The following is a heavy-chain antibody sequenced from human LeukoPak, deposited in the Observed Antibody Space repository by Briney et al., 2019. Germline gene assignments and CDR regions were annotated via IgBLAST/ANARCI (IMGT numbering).Heavy chain of an antibody. J-gene: IGHJ4*02. Sequence: ASVKVSCKASGYTFTGYYMHWVRQAPGQGLEWMGWINPNSGGTNYAQKFQGRVTMTRDTSISTAYMELSRLRSDDTAVYYCARWGMSYYDSSGYYYAPYYFDYWGQGTLVTVSS. CDR1: GYTFTGYY. V-gene: IGHV1-2*02. CDR3: ARWGMSYYDSSGYYYAPYYFDY. D-gene: IGHD3-22*01. CDR2: INPNSGGT.